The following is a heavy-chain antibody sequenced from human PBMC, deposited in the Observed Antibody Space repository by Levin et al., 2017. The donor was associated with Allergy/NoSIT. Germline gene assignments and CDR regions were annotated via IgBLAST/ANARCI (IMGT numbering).Heavy chain of an antibody. D-gene: IGHD2-21*01. V-gene: IGHV4-59*01. J-gene: IGHJ5*02. Sequence: SETLSLTCTVSGASLSDNYWTWIRQPPGKGLEWIGFIYYSGNTNYNPSLKTRATISADPSKNQFSLKINSVTAADTAVYYCARVDWGIRGDTENWFDPWGQGTLGTVSS. CDR2: IYYSGNT. CDR1: GASLSDNY. CDR3: ARVDWGIRGDTENWFDP.